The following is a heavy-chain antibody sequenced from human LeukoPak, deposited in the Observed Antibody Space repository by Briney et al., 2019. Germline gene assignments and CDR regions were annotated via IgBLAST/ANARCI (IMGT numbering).Heavy chain of an antibody. CDR3: ATGAGYYGSGSYYNGDY. J-gene: IGHJ4*02. V-gene: IGHV1-8*02. D-gene: IGHD3-10*01. CDR1: GYTFTSYD. Sequence: ASVKVSCKASGYTFTSYDINWVRQATGQGLEWMGWMNPNSGNTGYAQKFQGRVTMTEDTSTDTAYMELSSLRSEDTAVYYCATGAGYYGSGSYYNGDYWGQGTLVTVSS. CDR2: MNPNSGNT.